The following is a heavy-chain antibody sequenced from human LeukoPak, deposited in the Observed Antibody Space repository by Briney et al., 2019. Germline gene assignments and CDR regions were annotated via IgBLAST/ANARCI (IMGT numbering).Heavy chain of an antibody. Sequence: PGGSLGLSCAASGFTFSSYAMSWVRQAPGKGLEWVSAISGSGGSTYYADSVKGRFTISRDNSKNTLYLQMNSLRAEDTAVYYCAKRPTYYYDSSGYFDYWGQGTLVTVSS. CDR3: AKRPTYYYDSSGYFDY. D-gene: IGHD3-22*01. CDR1: GFTFSSYA. J-gene: IGHJ4*02. CDR2: ISGSGGST. V-gene: IGHV3-23*01.